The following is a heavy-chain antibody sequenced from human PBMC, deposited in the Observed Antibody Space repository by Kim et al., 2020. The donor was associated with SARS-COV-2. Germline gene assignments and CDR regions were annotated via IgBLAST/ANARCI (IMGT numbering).Heavy chain of an antibody. CDR3: ATSQYENYARGLHS. V-gene: IGHV5-51*01. J-gene: IGHJ4*02. D-gene: IGHD3-16*01. CDR2: MYPGDSDT. Sequence: GESLKISCKGSGYSFTEKWIGWVRQMPGKGLEWMGIMYPGDSDTRYSPSFQGQVTISADKSISTAYLQWSSLKASDSAMYYCATSQYENYARGLHSWGQGTLVTVSS. CDR1: GYSFTEKW.